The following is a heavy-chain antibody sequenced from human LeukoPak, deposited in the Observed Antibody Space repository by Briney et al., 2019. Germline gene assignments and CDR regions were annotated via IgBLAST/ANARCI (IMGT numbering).Heavy chain of an antibody. Sequence: GRSLRLSCAASGFTFDDYAMHWVRQAPGKGLEWVSGISWNSGSIGYADSVKGRFTISRDNAQNSLYLQMNSLRAEDTAVYYCARLWQPNYGDCLDHWGQGTLVTVS. CDR2: ISWNSGSI. CDR3: ARLWQPNYGDCLDH. J-gene: IGHJ4*02. V-gene: IGHV3-9*01. CDR1: GFTFDDYA. D-gene: IGHD4-17*01.